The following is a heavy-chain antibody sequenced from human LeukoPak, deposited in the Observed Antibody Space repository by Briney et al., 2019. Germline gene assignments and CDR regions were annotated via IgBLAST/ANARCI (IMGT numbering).Heavy chain of an antibody. V-gene: IGHV3-48*03. D-gene: IGHD1-26*01. CDR1: GFTFSSYE. Sequence: TGGSLRLSCAASGFTFSSYEMNWVRQAPGKGLEWVSYISSSGSTIYYADSVKGRFTISRDNSKNTLYLQMNSLRAEDTAVYYCAKPSTGVVGDLFDYWGQGTLVTVSS. J-gene: IGHJ4*02. CDR3: AKPSTGVVGDLFDY. CDR2: ISSSGSTI.